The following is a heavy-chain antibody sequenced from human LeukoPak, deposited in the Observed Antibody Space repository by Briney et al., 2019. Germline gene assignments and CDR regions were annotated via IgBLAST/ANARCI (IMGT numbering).Heavy chain of an antibody. Sequence: PSETLSLNCTVSGGSISSYCWSWIRQPPGKGLEWIGYIYYSGSTNYNPSLKSRVTISVDTSKNQFSLKLSSVTAADTAVYYCARGTYGSGSYLPSYYFDYWGQGTLVTVSS. CDR3: ARGTYGSGSYLPSYYFDY. CDR1: GGSISSYC. J-gene: IGHJ4*02. D-gene: IGHD3-10*01. CDR2: IYYSGST. V-gene: IGHV4-59*01.